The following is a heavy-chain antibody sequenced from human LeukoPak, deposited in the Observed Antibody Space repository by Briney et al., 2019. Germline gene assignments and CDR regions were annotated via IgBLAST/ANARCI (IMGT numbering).Heavy chain of an antibody. CDR3: AREGPINNGDLDY. V-gene: IGHV3-21*01. CDR1: GLTFSSYS. D-gene: IGHD1/OR15-1a*01. J-gene: IGHJ4*02. Sequence: GGSLRLSCAASGLTFSSYSMNWVRQAPGKGLEWVSSISSSGSYIFHADSVKGRFTISRDNAKNSLYLQMNSLRAEDTAVYYCAREGPINNGDLDYWGQGTLVTVSS. CDR2: ISSSGSYI.